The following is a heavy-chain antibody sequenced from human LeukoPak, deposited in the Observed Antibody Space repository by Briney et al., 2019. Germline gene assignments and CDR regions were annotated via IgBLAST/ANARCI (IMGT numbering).Heavy chain of an antibody. CDR3: AREGRHCSGGSCYPDAFDI. D-gene: IGHD2-15*01. Sequence: PSETLSLTCAVSGGSISSGGYSRRWIRQPPGKGLEWIGYIYHSGSTYYNPSLKSRVTISVDRSKTQFSLKLSSVTAADTAVYYCAREGRHCSGGSCYPDAFDIWGQGKMVTVSS. V-gene: IGHV4-30-2*01. CDR2: IYHSGST. J-gene: IGHJ3*02. CDR1: GGSISSGGYS.